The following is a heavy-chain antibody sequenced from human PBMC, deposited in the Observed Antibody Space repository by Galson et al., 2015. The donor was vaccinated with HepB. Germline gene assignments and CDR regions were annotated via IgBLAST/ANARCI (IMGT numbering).Heavy chain of an antibody. D-gene: IGHD1-26*01. CDR3: ARVGDRVGATPYDAFDI. J-gene: IGHJ3*02. CDR1: GFTFSSYA. CDR2: ISYDGSNK. V-gene: IGHV3-30-3*01. Sequence: SLRLSCAASGFTFSSYAMHWVRQAPGKGLEWVAVISYDGSNKYYADSVKGRFTISRDNSKNTLYLQMNSLRAEDTAVYYCARVGDRVGATPYDAFDIWGQGTMVTVSS.